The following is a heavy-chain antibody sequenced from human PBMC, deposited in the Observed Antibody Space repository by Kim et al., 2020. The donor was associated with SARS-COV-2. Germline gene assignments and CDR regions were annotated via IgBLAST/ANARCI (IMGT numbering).Heavy chain of an antibody. J-gene: IGHJ6*02. Sequence: ASVKVSCKASGYTFTSYGISWVRQAPGQGLEWMGWISAYNGNTNYAQKLQGRVTMTTDTSTSTAYMELRSLRSDDTAVYYCASHVAIFGVVYGMDVWGQGTTVTVSS. V-gene: IGHV1-18*01. D-gene: IGHD3-3*02. CDR2: ISAYNGNT. CDR3: ASHVAIFGVVYGMDV. CDR1: GYTFTSYG.